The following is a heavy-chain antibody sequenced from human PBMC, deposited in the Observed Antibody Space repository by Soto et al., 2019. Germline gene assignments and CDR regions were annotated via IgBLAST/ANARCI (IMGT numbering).Heavy chain of an antibody. CDR3: ARESGGYDSSTRYGLDV. Sequence: PSETLSLTCTVSGGSISNYNWNWIRQQPGKGLEWIGYIYYSGSTDYNPSLKSRVTISVDRSKNQFSLNLSSVTAADTAIYYCARESGGYDSSTRYGLDVWGQGTTVTVSS. J-gene: IGHJ6*02. D-gene: IGHD6-25*01. CDR1: GGSISNYN. V-gene: IGHV4-59*12. CDR2: IYYSGST.